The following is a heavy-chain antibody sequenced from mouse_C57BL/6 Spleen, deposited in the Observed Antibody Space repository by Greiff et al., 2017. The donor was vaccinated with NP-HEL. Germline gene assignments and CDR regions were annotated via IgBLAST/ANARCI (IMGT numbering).Heavy chain of an antibody. CDR1: GFNIKNTY. D-gene: IGHD1-1*01. J-gene: IGHJ3*01. V-gene: IGHV14-3*01. CDR2: IDPANGNT. Sequence: EVQLQQSVAELVRPGASVKLSCTASGFNIKNTYMHWVKQRPEQGLEWIGRIDPANGNTKYAPKFQGKATITADTPSNTAYLQLSSLTSEDYAIYYCALYYYGSSLFAYWGQWTLVTVSA. CDR3: ALYYYGSSLFAY.